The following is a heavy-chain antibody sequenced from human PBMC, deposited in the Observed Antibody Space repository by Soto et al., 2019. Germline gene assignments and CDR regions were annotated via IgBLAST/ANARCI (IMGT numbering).Heavy chain of an antibody. V-gene: IGHV3-30-3*01. CDR3: ARGQQWLGTNWFDP. CDR2: ISYDGSNK. CDR1: GFTFSSYA. D-gene: IGHD6-19*01. J-gene: IGHJ5*02. Sequence: GGSLRLSCAASGFTFSSYAMHWVRQAPGKGLEWVAVISYDGSNKYYADSVKGRFTISRDNSKNTLYLQMNSLRAEDTAVYYCARGQQWLGTNWFDPWGQGTLVTVSS.